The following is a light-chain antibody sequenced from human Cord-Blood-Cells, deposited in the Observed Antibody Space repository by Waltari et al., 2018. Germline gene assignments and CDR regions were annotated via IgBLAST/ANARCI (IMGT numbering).Light chain of an antibody. Sequence: EIVLTQSPATLSLSPGERATLSCRASQSVSSYLAWYQQKPGQAPRLLIYAASNRATGIPARFSGSGSGTDFTLTISSLEPEDVAVYYCQQRSNWLTFGGGTKVEIK. J-gene: IGKJ4*01. CDR2: AAS. CDR3: QQRSNWLT. CDR1: QSVSSY. V-gene: IGKV3-11*01.